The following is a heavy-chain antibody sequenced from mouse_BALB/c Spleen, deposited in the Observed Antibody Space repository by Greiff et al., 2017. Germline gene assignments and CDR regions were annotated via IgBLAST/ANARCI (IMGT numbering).Heavy chain of an antibody. CDR1: GFTFSSFG. CDR3: TRSSYEAWFAY. J-gene: IGHJ3*01. CDR2: ISSGSSTI. Sequence: EVMLVESGGGLVQPGGSRKLSCAASGFTFSSFGMHWVRQAPEKGLEWVAYISSGSSTIYYADTVKGRFTISRDNPKNTLFLQMTSLRSEDTAMYYCTRSSYEAWFAYWGQGTLVTVSA. D-gene: IGHD1-1*01. V-gene: IGHV5-17*02.